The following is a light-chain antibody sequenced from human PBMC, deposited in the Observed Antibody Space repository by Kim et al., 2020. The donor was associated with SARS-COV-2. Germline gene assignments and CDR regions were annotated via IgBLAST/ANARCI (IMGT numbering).Light chain of an antibody. J-gene: IGKJ4*01. CDR2: GAS. V-gene: IGKV3-20*01. CDR3: EQYDASPLT. Sequence: SPGEMATLSCRASQSVTGNSVAWYQQKPGQAPRLLIYGASTRTTGVPDRFSGSGSGTDFTLTINGLEPADVAVYYCEQYDASPLTFGGGTKVDIK. CDR1: QSVTGNS.